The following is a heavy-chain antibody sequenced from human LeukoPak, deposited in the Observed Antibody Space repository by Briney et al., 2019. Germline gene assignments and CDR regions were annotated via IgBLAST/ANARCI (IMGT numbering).Heavy chain of an antibody. Sequence: QPGRSLRLSCAASGFAFSGHWMSWVRQAPGKGLEWVANINQDGSEKYYVDSVKGRFTFSRDNAKNSLYLQMNNLRADDTAVYYCARGRYYYDSSGYSHWGQGTLVTVSS. CDR1: GFAFSGHW. V-gene: IGHV3-7*01. CDR2: INQDGSEK. CDR3: ARGRYYYDSSGYSH. D-gene: IGHD3-22*01. J-gene: IGHJ4*02.